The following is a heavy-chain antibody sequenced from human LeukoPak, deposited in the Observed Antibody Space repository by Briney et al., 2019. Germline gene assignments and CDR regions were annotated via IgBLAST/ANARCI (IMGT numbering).Heavy chain of an antibody. J-gene: IGHJ4*02. Sequence: GGSLRLSCAASGFTFSSHGMHWVRQAPGKGLEWVAVIWYDGGKKYYADTVKGRFTISRDNSKNTLNLQMNSLRTEDTAVYYCAKDLGSGFNSQDYWGQGVLVTVSS. D-gene: IGHD3-22*01. CDR3: AKDLGSGFNSQDY. CDR2: IWYDGGKK. V-gene: IGHV3-30*02. CDR1: GFTFSSHG.